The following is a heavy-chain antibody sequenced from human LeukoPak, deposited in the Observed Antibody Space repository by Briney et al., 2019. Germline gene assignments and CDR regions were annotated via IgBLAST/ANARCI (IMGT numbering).Heavy chain of an antibody. V-gene: IGHV4-38-2*01. CDR2: IYHSGST. CDR3: ARHYCSSTSCLLDY. D-gene: IGHD2-2*01. Sequence: ETLSLTCAVSGYSISSGYYWGWVRQPPGKGLEWIGSIYHSGSTYYNPSLKSRVTISVDTSKNQFSLKLSSVTAADTAVYYCARHYCSSTSCLLDYWGQGTLVTVSS. CDR1: GYSISSGYY. J-gene: IGHJ4*02.